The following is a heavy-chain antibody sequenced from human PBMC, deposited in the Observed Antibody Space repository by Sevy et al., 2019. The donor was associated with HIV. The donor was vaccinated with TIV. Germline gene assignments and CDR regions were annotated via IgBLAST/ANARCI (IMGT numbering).Heavy chain of an antibody. D-gene: IGHD3-3*01. CDR3: ARTTFWRGAPDY. J-gene: IGHJ4*02. CDR2: IYYTGRT. CDR1: GGSIGTDY. Sequence: SETLSLTCTVSGGSIGTDYWSWIRQSPGKGLEWIGYIYYTGRTWYTPSLKSRATISVDTPKNQFCLELRSVTAADTAVYFCARTTFWRGAPDYWGPGNLVTVSS. V-gene: IGHV4-59*01.